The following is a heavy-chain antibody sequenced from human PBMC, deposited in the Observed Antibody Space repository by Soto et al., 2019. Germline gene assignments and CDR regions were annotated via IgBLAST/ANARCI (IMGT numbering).Heavy chain of an antibody. V-gene: IGHV1-46*01. CDR2: IHPSGGSA. CDR3: AREEGYCTRTSCYKEGWVY. J-gene: IGHJ4*02. CDR1: GYTFTSYY. D-gene: IGHD2-2*02. Sequence: EASVNVSCKSSGYTFTSYYVHWVRQSPGQGLEWMGMIHPSGGSATYAQKFQGRLTMTRDTSTSTVYMDLNSLRSEDTAVYYCAREEGYCTRTSCYKEGWVYWGQGTLVTVSS.